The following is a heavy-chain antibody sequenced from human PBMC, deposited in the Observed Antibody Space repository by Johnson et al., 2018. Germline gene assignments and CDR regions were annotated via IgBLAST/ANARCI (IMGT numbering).Heavy chain of an antibody. D-gene: IGHD1-26*01. Sequence: QVQLVESGGGVVQXGRSLRLSCAASGFTFSSYGMHWVRQAPGKGLEGVAVIPYDGSNKYYADSVKGRFTLSRDNSKNPLYLQMNSLRAEGKAVYYCAKEGVREWEYYGPFQYWGPGTLVTVSS. CDR3: AKEGVREWEYYGPFQY. CDR1: GFTFSSYG. CDR2: IPYDGSNK. V-gene: IGHV3-30*18. J-gene: IGHJ1*01.